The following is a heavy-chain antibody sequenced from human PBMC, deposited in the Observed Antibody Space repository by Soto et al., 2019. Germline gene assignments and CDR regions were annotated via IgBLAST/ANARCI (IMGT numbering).Heavy chain of an antibody. V-gene: IGHV3-30-3*01. CDR2: ISYDGSNK. CDR1: GFTFSSYA. D-gene: IGHD4-17*01. Sequence: QVQLVESGGGVVQPGRSLRLSCAASGFTFSSYAMHWVRQAPGKGLEWVAVISYDGSNKYYADSMKGRFTISRDNSKNTLYLQMNSLRAEDKAVYYCARDHDYGGRYYYYYYGMDVWGQGTTVTVSS. CDR3: ARDHDYGGRYYYYYYGMDV. J-gene: IGHJ6*02.